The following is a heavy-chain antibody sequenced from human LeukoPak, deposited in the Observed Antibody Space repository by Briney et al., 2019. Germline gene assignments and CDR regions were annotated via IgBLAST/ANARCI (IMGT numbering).Heavy chain of an antibody. CDR3: AREADSGYYRTVDY. D-gene: IGHD2-15*01. CDR1: GFTVSSNY. Sequence: PGGSLRLSCAGSGFTVSSNYMSWVRQAPGKGLEWLGHMSDDGSEKHYVDSVRGRFTISRDPSKNTLYLEMTSLRTEDTAVYYCAREADSGYYRTVDYWGQGTMVTVS. CDR2: MSDDGSEK. J-gene: IGHJ4*02. V-gene: IGHV3-30-3*01.